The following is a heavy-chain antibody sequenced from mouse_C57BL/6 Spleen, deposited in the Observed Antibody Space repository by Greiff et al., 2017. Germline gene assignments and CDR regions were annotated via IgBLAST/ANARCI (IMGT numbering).Heavy chain of an antibody. D-gene: IGHD6-1*01. CDR2: IDPSDSYT. V-gene: IGHV1-69*01. CDR1: GYTFTSYW. CDR3: ARGEDTTLFDY. J-gene: IGHJ2*01. Sequence: QVQLQQPGAELVMPGASVKLSCKASGYTFTSYWMHWVKQRPGQGLEWIGEIDPSDSYTNYNQKFKGKSTLTVDKSSSTACMQLSSLTSEDSAVYYCARGEDTTLFDYWGQGTTLTVSS.